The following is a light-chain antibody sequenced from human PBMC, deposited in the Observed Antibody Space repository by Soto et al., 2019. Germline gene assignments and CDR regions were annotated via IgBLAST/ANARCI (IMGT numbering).Light chain of an antibody. V-gene: IGKV1-39*01. CDR1: QSISSY. J-gene: IGKJ1*01. CDR2: AAS. Sequence: DIQMTQSPSSLSASVGDRVTITCRASQSISSYLNWYQQKPGKAPKLLIYAASSLQSGVPSRFRSSGSGTDLPLTISSLQPEDFATYYCQQSYSTPPWAFGQGTKVEIK. CDR3: QQSYSTPPWA.